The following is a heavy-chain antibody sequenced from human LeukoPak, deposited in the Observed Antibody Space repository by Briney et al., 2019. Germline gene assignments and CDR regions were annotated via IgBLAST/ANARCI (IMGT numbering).Heavy chain of an antibody. CDR2: IYHIGNT. Sequence: SETLSLTCTVSGGSISSSSYYWGWIRQPPGKGLEWIGSIYHIGNTYYNPSFKSRVTISADTSKNQFSLKLSSVTAADTAVYYCARDSSSGYDYLSDGFDIWGQGTIVTVSS. CDR1: GGSISSSSYY. J-gene: IGHJ3*02. D-gene: IGHD5-12*01. V-gene: IGHV4-39*07. CDR3: ARDSSSGYDYLSDGFDI.